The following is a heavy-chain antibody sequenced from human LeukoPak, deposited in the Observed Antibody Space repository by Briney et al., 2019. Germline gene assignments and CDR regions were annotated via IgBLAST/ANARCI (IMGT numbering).Heavy chain of an antibody. CDR1: GFTFSTYS. D-gene: IGHD2-2*02. J-gene: IGHJ4*02. Sequence: GKSLRLSCAASGFTFSTYSMNWVRQAPGKGLEWVSYISSSSSTTYYADSVKGRFTISRDNAKNSLYLQMNSLRAEDTAVYYCARTYQLLYEWDYWGQGTLVTVSS. CDR3: ARTYQLLYEWDY. CDR2: ISSSSSTT. V-gene: IGHV3-48*01.